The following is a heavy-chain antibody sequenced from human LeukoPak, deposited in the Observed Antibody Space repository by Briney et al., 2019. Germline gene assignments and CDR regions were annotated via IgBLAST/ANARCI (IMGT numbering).Heavy chain of an antibody. CDR1: GYTFTSYY. Sequence: ASVKVSCKASGYTFTSYYMHWVRQPPGQGLEWMGIINPSGGSTSYAQKFQGRVTMTRDMSTSTVYMELSSLRSDDTAVYYCARWYDILTGYSKSFDPWGQGTLVTVSS. D-gene: IGHD3-9*01. CDR3: ARWYDILTGYSKSFDP. CDR2: INPSGGST. J-gene: IGHJ5*02. V-gene: IGHV1-46*01.